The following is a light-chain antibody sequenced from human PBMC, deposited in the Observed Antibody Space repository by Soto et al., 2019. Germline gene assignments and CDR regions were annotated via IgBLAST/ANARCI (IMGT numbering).Light chain of an antibody. J-gene: IGKJ1*01. Sequence: AIQMTQSPSSLSASVGDRVTITCRASQGIRDDLAWYQQKPGKAPNLLIYAASSLHSGVPSRFSGSGSGTDFTLTISSLQPEDVATYYCLQDYIYPWTFGQGTKVEIK. CDR2: AAS. CDR3: LQDYIYPWT. CDR1: QGIRDD. V-gene: IGKV1-6*01.